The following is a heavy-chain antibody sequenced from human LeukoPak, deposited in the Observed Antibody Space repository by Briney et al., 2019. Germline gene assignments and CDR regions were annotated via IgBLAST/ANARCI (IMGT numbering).Heavy chain of an antibody. D-gene: IGHD3-10*01. CDR3: ARDPDYYGSGSYYVSDY. Sequence: GGSLRLSCAASGFTFSSYAMSWVRQAPGKGLEWVSAISGSGGSTYYADSVKGRFTISRDNSKNTLYLQMNSLRAEDTAVYYWARDPDYYGSGSYYVSDYWGQGTLVAVSS. V-gene: IGHV3-23*01. J-gene: IGHJ4*02. CDR1: GFTFSSYA. CDR2: ISGSGGST.